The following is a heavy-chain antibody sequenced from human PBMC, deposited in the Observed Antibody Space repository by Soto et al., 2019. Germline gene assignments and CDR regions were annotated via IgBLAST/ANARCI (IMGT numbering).Heavy chain of an antibody. V-gene: IGHV3-23*01. CDR3: AKDKWYYDILTGSFGFYFDY. CDR2: ISGSGGST. Sequence: PGGSLRLSCAASGFTFSSYAMSWVRQAPGKGLEWVSAISGSGGSTYYADSVKGRFTISRDNSKNTLYLQMNSLRAEDTAVYYCAKDKWYYDILTGSFGFYFDYWGQGTLVTVSS. CDR1: GFTFSSYA. J-gene: IGHJ4*02. D-gene: IGHD3-9*01.